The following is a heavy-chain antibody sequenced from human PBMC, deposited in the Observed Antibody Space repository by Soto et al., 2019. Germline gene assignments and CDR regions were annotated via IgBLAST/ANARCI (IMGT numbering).Heavy chain of an antibody. J-gene: IGHJ4*02. D-gene: IGHD6-13*01. V-gene: IGHV3-23*01. CDR3: AKLNRLTGIAAAGPHFDY. CDR2: ISGSGGST. CDR1: GFTFSSYA. Sequence: PGGSLRLSCAASGFTFSSYAMSWVRQAPGKGLEWVSAISGSGGSTYYADSVKGRFTISRDNSKNTLYLQMNSLRAEDTAVYYCAKLNRLTGIAAAGPHFDYWGQGTLVTVSS.